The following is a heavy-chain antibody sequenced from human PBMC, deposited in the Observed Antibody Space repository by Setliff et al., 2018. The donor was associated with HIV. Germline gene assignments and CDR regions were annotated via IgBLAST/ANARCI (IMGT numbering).Heavy chain of an antibody. J-gene: IGHJ6*02. CDR1: GFPFSLYA. Sequence: PGGSLRLSCSASGFPFSLYAMHWVRQTPEKGLEYVSGINNKGDKKYYVDSMKARFTISRDNSKNTLFLQMSGLRPEDTAVYYCAKAPSGDSSSWYGGYYYYGMDVWGQGTTVTVSS. CDR2: INNKGDKK. CDR3: AKAPSGDSSSWYGGYYYYGMDV. D-gene: IGHD6-13*01. V-gene: IGHV3-64D*09.